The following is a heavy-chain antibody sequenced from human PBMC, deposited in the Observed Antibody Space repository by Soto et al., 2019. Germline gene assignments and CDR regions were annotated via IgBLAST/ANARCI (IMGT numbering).Heavy chain of an antibody. CDR1: GGSITGAYY. D-gene: IGHD2-15*01. CDR3: ARVRDSFGLDV. J-gene: IGHJ6*02. V-gene: IGHV4-31*03. Sequence: TLSLTCNVSGGSITGAYYWNWIRQHPGKGLEWIGSIHYRGTTDYNPSLKSRITISLDRSKNQFALKLSSVTAADTAVYYCARVRDSFGLDVWGQWTTVTVS. CDR2: IHYRGTT.